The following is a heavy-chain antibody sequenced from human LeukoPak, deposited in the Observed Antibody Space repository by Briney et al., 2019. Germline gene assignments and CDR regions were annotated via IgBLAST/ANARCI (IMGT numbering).Heavy chain of an antibody. D-gene: IGHD5-24*01. Sequence: SETLSLTCAVSGGSISSGGYSWSWIRQPPGKGLEWIGCIYHSGSTYYNLSLKSRVTISVDRSKNQFSLKLSSVTAADTAVYYCASGLVATITGEYYFDYWGQGTLVTVSS. J-gene: IGHJ4*02. CDR2: IYHSGST. V-gene: IGHV4-30-2*01. CDR1: GGSISSGGYS. CDR3: ASGLVATITGEYYFDY.